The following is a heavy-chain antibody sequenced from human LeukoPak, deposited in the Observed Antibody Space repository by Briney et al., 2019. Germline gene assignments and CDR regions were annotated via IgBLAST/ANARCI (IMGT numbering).Heavy chain of an antibody. CDR1: GDSISSHY. CDR3: ARGTYSSSSFWFDP. D-gene: IGHD6-6*01. Sequence: SETLSLTCTASGDSISSHYWSWIRQPPGRGLEWIGYIHYSGSTNYNPSLRSRVTISLDTSKAHFSLILSSVTAADTAVYVCARGTYSSSSFWFDPWGQGTLVTVSS. V-gene: IGHV4-59*11. J-gene: IGHJ5*02. CDR2: IHYSGST.